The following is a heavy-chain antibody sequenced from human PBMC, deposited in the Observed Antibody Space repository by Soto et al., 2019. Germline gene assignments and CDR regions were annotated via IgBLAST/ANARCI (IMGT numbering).Heavy chain of an antibody. D-gene: IGHD6-19*01. J-gene: IGHJ4*01. CDR3: ARSSGWYEFDY. CDR1: GGSISSGGYS. V-gene: IGHV4-30-2*01. CDR2: IYHSGST. Sequence: QLQLQESGSGLVKPSQTLSLTCAVSGGSISSGGYSWSWIRQPPVKGLEWIGYIYHSGSTYYNPSLKTRLPISVHSSKNQFSLKLSSVTAADTAVYYHARSSGWYEFDYWGQGTLVTVSS.